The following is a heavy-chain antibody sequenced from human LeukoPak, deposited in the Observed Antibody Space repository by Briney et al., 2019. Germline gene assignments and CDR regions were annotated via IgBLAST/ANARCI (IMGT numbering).Heavy chain of an antibody. J-gene: IGHJ4*02. Sequence: ASVKVSCEASGYTFTSYYMHWVRQAPGQGLEWMGIINPSGGSTSYAQKFQGRVTMTRDTSPSTVYMELGSLIYENTGVYYCAREPPDSRSGGLDYWGQGTLVTVSS. CDR1: GYTFTSYY. D-gene: IGHD6-13*01. V-gene: IGHV1-46*01. CDR2: INPSGGST. CDR3: AREPPDSRSGGLDY.